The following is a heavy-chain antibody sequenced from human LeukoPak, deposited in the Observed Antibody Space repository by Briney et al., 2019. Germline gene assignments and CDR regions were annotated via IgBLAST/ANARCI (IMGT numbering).Heavy chain of an antibody. CDR1: GGSISSSSCY. V-gene: IGHV4-61*01. J-gene: IGHJ3*02. CDR3: ARDLESSGYLRACDI. Sequence: SETLSLTCTVSGGSISSSSCYWSWLRQPPGKVRVRNGYVYYSGTTHYNPSLKSRVTISMATSESQFLLKLSSVTAADSAIYYCARDLESSGYLRACDIGGRGTMVTVS. D-gene: IGHD3-22*01. CDR2: VYYSGTT.